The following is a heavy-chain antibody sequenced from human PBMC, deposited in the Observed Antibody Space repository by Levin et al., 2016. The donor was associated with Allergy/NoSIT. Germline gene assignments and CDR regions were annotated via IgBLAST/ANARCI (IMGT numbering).Heavy chain of an antibody. V-gene: IGHV1-2*02. Sequence: WVRQAPGQGLEWMGWINPNSGGTNYAQKFQGRVTMTRDTSISTAYMELSRLRSDDTAVYYCAREAYNCSSTSCPLGWFDPWGQGTLVTVSS. CDR3: AREAYNCSSTSCPLGWFDP. J-gene: IGHJ5*02. D-gene: IGHD2-2*01. CDR2: INPNSGGT.